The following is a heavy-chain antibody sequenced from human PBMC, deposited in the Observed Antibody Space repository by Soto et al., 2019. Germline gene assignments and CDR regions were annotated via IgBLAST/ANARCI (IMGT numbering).Heavy chain of an antibody. V-gene: IGHV3-72*01. CDR1: GFTSSDHY. CDR3: VRNGYNSGWYVDY. CDR2: TRNKANSYTT. Sequence: EVLLVESGGGLVQPAGSLRLSCAASGFTSSDHYMDWVRQAPGKGLEWVGRTRNKANSYTTEYAASVKGRFNISRDDLKNSLYLQINSLKTEDTAVYYCVRNGYNSGWYVDYWGQGTLVTVSS. J-gene: IGHJ4*02. D-gene: IGHD6-19*01.